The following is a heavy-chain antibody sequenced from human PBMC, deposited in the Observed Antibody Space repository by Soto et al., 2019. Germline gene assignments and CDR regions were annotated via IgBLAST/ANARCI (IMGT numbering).Heavy chain of an antibody. CDR3: ATKAPIDGDPY. Sequence: QVQLQESGPGLVKPSETLSLTCDVSGDSISSPTWWTGVRQPPGKGLEWIGEVAHSGSTNYNSSLKSRVTISVDKSKSQFYLRLTSVTSADTAVYYCATKAPIDGDPYWGQGTLVTVSS. V-gene: IGHV4-4*02. J-gene: IGHJ4*02. D-gene: IGHD4-17*01. CDR1: GDSISSPTW. CDR2: VAHSGST.